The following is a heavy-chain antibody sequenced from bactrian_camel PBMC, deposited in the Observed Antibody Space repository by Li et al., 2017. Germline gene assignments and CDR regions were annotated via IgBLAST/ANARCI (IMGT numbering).Heavy chain of an antibody. J-gene: IGHJ6*01. CDR1: GFSFDDYA. Sequence: VQLVESGGGLVQPGGSLRLSCAASGFSFDDYAMTWIRQAPGKGLEWIASVSWNGDTVAYADSVKGQFSISRDNAKNTLDLQMNSLKPEDTAVYYCASGSTRFGQWGQGTQVTVS. CDR3: ASGSTRFGQ. CDR2: VSWNGDTV. V-gene: IGHV3-1*01.